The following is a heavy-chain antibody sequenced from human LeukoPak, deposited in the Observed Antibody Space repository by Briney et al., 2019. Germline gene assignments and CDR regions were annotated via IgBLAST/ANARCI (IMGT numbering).Heavy chain of an antibody. V-gene: IGHV3-21*04. CDR2: ISASGSYI. Sequence: GGSLRLSCAASGFTFETFRMNWVARAPGKGREWFSSISASGSYIYYADSLKGRFTISRDNSKNSLYLQMNSLRTEDTALYYCAKEGYSYDYYFDYWGQGTLVTVSS. J-gene: IGHJ4*02. CDR3: AKEGYSYDYYFDY. CDR1: GFTFETFR. D-gene: IGHD5-18*01.